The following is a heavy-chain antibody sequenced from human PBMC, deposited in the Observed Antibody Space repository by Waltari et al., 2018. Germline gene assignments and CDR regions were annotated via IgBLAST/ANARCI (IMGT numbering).Heavy chain of an antibody. V-gene: IGHV3-53*01. CDR2: IYSGGST. J-gene: IGHJ4*02. CDR3: ARGTGGNSLYYFAY. CDR1: GFTVSSNY. Sequence: EVQLVESGGGLIQPGGSLRLSCAAYGFTVSSNYMIWVRQAPGKGLEWFSVIYSGGSTYYADSVKGRFTISRDNSKNTLYLQMNSLRAEDTAVYYCARGTGGNSLYYFAYWGQGTLVTVSS. D-gene: IGHD2-15*01.